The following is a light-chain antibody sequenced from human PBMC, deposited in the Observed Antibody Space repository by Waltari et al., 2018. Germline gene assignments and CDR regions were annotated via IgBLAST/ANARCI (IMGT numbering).Light chain of an antibody. CDR3: HQETNWSLT. CDR2: DAS. J-gene: IGKJ3*01. CDR1: QSVSTS. Sequence: EIVLTQSPATLSLSPGERATLSCRASQSVSTSLAWYRQRPGQPPRLLIHDASHRATGVPDRFSGSWSGTDFILTISRLEPEDAGIYYCHQETNWSLTFGPGSKLDI. V-gene: IGKV3D-15*01.